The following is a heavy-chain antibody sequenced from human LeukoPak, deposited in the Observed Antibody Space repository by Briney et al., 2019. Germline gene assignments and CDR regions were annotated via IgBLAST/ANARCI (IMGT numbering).Heavy chain of an antibody. Sequence: PGRSLRLSCTASGFTFGDYAMSWVRQAPGKGLEWVGFIRSKGYGGTTEYAASVKGRFTISRDDSKSIAYLKMNSLKTEDTAVYYCTRGLRDIVVVVAATRPYYFDYWGQGTLVTVSS. CDR3: TRGLRDIVVVVAATRPYYFDY. D-gene: IGHD2-15*01. CDR2: IRSKGYGGTT. CDR1: GFTFGDYA. V-gene: IGHV3-49*04. J-gene: IGHJ4*02.